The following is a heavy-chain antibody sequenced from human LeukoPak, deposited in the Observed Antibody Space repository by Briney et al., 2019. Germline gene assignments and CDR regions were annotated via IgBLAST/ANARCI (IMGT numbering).Heavy chain of an antibody. Sequence: PGGSLRLSCAASGFTSSSYWMSWVRQAPGKGLEWVANIKQDGSEKYYVDSVKGRFTISRDNAKNSLYLQMNSLRAEDTAVYYCARDPREITFGGVIVHKDYWGQGTLVTVSS. CDR3: ARDPREITFGGVIVHKDY. J-gene: IGHJ4*02. CDR1: GFTSSSYW. CDR2: IKQDGSEK. V-gene: IGHV3-7*01. D-gene: IGHD3-16*02.